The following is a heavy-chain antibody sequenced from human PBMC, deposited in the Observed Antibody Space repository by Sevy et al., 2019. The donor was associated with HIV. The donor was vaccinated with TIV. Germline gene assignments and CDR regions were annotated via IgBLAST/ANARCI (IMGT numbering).Heavy chain of an antibody. D-gene: IGHD6-13*01. V-gene: IGHV3-48*01. CDR3: ARHQLRVSATGFDY. J-gene: IGHJ4*02. CDR2: ITFSSNTI. Sequence: GSLRLSCAASGFTFSNYNMDWVRQAPGKGLEWVSYITFSSNTIYYADSVKGRLTISRDNAKKSLYLQMNSLRAEDTAVYYCARHQLRVSATGFDYWGQGTLVTVSS. CDR1: GFTFSNYN.